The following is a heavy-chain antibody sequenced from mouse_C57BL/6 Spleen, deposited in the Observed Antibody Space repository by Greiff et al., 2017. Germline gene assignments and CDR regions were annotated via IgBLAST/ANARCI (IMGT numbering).Heavy chain of an antibody. J-gene: IGHJ3*01. CDR1: GYAFSSSW. CDR3: ARGYWRREAWFAY. Sequence: QVQLQQSGPELVKPGASVKISCKASGYAFSSSWMNWVKQRPGKGLEWIGRIYPGDGDTNYNGKFKGKATLTADKSSSTAYMQLSSLTSEDSAVFFCARGYWRREAWFAYWGHGPLVTVSA. V-gene: IGHV1-82*01. CDR2: IYPGDGDT. D-gene: IGHD2-14*01.